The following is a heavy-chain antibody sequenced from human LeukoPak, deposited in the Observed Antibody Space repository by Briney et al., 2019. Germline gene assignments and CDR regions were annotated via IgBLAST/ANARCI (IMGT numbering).Heavy chain of an antibody. D-gene: IGHD3-22*01. Sequence: GASVKVSCKASGYTLTSYYMHWVRQAPGQGLEWMGIINPSGGSTSYAQKFQGRVTMTRDTSTSTVYMELSSLRSEDTAVYYCARGDLRGLLVDAFDIWGQGTMVTVSS. J-gene: IGHJ3*02. CDR2: INPSGGST. CDR1: GYTLTSYY. V-gene: IGHV1-46*01. CDR3: ARGDLRGLLVDAFDI.